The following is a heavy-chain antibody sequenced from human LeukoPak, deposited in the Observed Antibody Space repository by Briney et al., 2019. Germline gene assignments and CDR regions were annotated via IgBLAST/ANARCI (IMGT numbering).Heavy chain of an antibody. J-gene: IGHJ3*02. D-gene: IGHD2-21*02. CDR2: IKQDGSEK. CDR3: AKDQSADFTAFDI. Sequence: GGSLRLSCAASGFTFSSYWMSWVRQAPGKGLEWVANIKQDGSEKYYVDSVKGRFTISRDNAKNSLYLQMNSLRAEDTAVYYCAKDQSADFTAFDIWGQGTLVTVSS. CDR1: GFTFSSYW. V-gene: IGHV3-7*03.